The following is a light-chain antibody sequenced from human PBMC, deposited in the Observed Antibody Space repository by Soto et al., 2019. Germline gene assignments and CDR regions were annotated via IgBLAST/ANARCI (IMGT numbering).Light chain of an antibody. CDR1: QSVSSSY. Sequence: EVVLTQSPDTLSLSPGERATLSCRASQSVSSSYLAWYQQKPGQSPRLLIHGASSRATGIPDRFSGSGSGTDFTLTISRLEPEDFAVYYCQQYGSSPYTFGQGNKLELK. J-gene: IGKJ2*01. CDR3: QQYGSSPYT. CDR2: GAS. V-gene: IGKV3-20*01.